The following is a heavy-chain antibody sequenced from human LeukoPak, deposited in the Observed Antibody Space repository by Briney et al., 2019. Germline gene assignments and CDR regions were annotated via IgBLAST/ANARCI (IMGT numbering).Heavy chain of an antibody. D-gene: IGHD6-19*01. CDR3: ARLIAVAGTITFDY. V-gene: IGHV4-39*01. CDR2: IYYSGST. CDR1: GGSISSSSYY. J-gene: IGHJ4*02. Sequence: SETLSLTCTVSGGSISSSSYYWGWIRQPPGKELEWIVSIYYSGSTYYNPSLKSRVTISVDTSKNQFSLKLSSVTAADTAVYYCARLIAVAGTITFDYWGQGTLVTVSS.